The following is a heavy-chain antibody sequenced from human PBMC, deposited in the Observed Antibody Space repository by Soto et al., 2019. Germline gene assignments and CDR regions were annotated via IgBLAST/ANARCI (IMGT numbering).Heavy chain of an antibody. Sequence: GASVKVSCKASGGTFSSYAISWVRQAPGQGLEWMGGIIPIFGTANYAQKFQGRVTITADESTSTAYMELSSLRSEDTAVYYCARVDYYNIGPFDYWGQGTLVTVSS. D-gene: IGHD3-22*01. CDR2: IIPIFGTA. J-gene: IGHJ4*02. V-gene: IGHV1-69*13. CDR1: GGTFSSYA. CDR3: ARVDYYNIGPFDY.